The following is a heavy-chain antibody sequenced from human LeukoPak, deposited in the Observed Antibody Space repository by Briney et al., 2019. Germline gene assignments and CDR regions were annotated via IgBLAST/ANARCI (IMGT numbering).Heavy chain of an antibody. CDR3: ASSVPAAPYYFDY. Sequence: SVTVSCKASGGTFSSYAISWVRQAPGQGLEWMGGIIPIFGTANYAQKFQGRVTITTDESTSTAYMELSSLRSEDTAVYYCASSVPAAPYYFDYWGQGTLVTVSS. J-gene: IGHJ4*02. CDR1: GGTFSSYA. V-gene: IGHV1-69*05. CDR2: IIPIFGTA. D-gene: IGHD2-2*01.